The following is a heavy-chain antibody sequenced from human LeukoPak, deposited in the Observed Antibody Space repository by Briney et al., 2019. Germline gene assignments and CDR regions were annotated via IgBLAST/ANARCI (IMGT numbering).Heavy chain of an antibody. D-gene: IGHD1-7*01. CDR1: GFTFSRYW. V-gene: IGHV3-7*03. CDR3: AKAYNWNFLAFDY. J-gene: IGHJ4*02. CDR2: IKQDGSEK. Sequence: GGSLRLSCAASGFTFSRYWMSWVRQAPGKGLEWVANIKQDGSEKYYVDSVKGRFTISRDNAKNSLYLQMNSLRAEDTAVHYCAKAYNWNFLAFDYWGQGTLVTVSS.